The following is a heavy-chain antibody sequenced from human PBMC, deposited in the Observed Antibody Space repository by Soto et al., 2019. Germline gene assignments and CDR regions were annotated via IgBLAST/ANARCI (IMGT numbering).Heavy chain of an antibody. Sequence: EVQLVQYGGGWVQPGRSLRLSCGASGFTFDDYGMHWVRQAPGKGLEWVSSISWNSGRIGYADSVKGRSTISRDNVKNSLYLQMNSLRAEDTALYYCARSGEFSASDYFGFWGQGTLVTVSS. CDR2: ISWNSGRI. D-gene: IGHD3-10*01. J-gene: IGHJ4*02. CDR3: ARSGEFSASDYFGF. CDR1: GFTFDDYG. V-gene: IGHV3-9*01.